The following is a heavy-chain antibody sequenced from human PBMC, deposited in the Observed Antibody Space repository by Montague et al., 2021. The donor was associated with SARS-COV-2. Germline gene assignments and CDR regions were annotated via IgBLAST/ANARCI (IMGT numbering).Heavy chain of an antibody. CDR2: YSGNT. Sequence: YSGNTYYSPSLKSRLTISVDTSKNQFSLKLNSVTAAETALYYCARREYSYGWGDWGQGTLVTVYS. J-gene: IGHJ4*02. V-gene: IGHV4-39*01. D-gene: IGHD5-18*01. CDR3: ARREYSYGWGD.